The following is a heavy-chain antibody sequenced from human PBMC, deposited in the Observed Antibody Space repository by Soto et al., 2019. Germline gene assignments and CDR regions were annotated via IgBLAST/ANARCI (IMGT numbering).Heavy chain of an antibody. V-gene: IGHV4-39*07. D-gene: IGHD3-10*01. CDR2: IYYSGST. CDR1: GGSLSRGDYC. Sequence: PSGTLSLTCTVSGGSLSRGDYCWGWVRQPPGKGLEWIGDIYYSGSTNYNPSLKSRVTISVDTSKNQFSLKLSSVTAADTAVYYCARAVRSHYYYYGMDVWGQGTTVTVSS. CDR3: ARAVRSHYYYYGMDV. J-gene: IGHJ6*02.